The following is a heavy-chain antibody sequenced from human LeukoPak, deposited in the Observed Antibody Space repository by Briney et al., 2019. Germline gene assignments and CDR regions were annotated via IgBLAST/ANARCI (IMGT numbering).Heavy chain of an antibody. Sequence: PSQTLSLTCTVSGGSISSGGYYWSWLRQHPGKGLERIGYIYYSGSTYYNPSLKSRVTISVDTSKNQFSLKLSSVTAADTAVYYCARGAETYYYDSSGYGYWGQGTLVTVSS. CDR2: IYYSGST. J-gene: IGHJ4*02. V-gene: IGHV4-31*03. CDR3: ARGAETYYYDSSGYGY. CDR1: GGSISSGGYY. D-gene: IGHD3-22*01.